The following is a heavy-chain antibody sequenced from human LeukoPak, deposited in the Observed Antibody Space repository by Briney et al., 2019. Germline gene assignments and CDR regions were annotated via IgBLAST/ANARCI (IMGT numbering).Heavy chain of an antibody. D-gene: IGHD2-15*01. CDR1: GFTFSNAW. Sequence: GGSLRLSCAASGFTFSNAWMSWIRQTPGKGLEWVSYINNNGGIIYYADSVKGRFTISRDNAKNSLSLQMNTLIADDTAVYYCAKGVAPDYWGQGTLVTVSS. CDR3: AKGVAPDY. V-gene: IGHV3-11*01. CDR2: INNNGGII. J-gene: IGHJ4*02.